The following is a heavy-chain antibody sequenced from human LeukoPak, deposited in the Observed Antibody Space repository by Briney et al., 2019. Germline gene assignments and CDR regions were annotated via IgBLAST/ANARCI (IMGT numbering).Heavy chain of an antibody. J-gene: IGHJ4*02. V-gene: IGHV3-23*01. D-gene: IGHD6-13*01. CDR1: GFTFSSYV. CDR3: ARSQSSSLIDY. CDR2: ISASGATT. Sequence: GGSLRLSCAASGFTFSSYVMSWVRQTPGKGLEWVSYISASGATTYFADSVKGRFTISRDNSKNTLYLQMNSLTVEDTAVYYCARSQSSSLIDYWGQGTLVTVSS.